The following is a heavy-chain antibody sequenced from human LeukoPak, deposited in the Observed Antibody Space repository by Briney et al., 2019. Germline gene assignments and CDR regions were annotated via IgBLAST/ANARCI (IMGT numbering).Heavy chain of an antibody. D-gene: IGHD3-22*01. Sequence: PSETLSLTCTVSGGSISSTSYYWGWIRQPPGKGLEWIGSIYYSGSTYYNPSLKSRVTISVDTSKNQFSLKLSSVTAADTAVYFCARGPYSYDSSGAFDIWGQGTTVTVSS. CDR3: ARGPYSYDSSGAFDI. CDR2: IYYSGST. V-gene: IGHV4-39*01. CDR1: GGSISSTSYY. J-gene: IGHJ3*02.